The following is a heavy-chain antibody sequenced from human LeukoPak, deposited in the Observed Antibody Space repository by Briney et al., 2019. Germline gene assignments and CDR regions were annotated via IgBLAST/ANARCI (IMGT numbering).Heavy chain of an antibody. D-gene: IGHD5-18*01. Sequence: SGGSLRLSCAASGFTFSSYSMSWVRQAPGKGLEWVSAISGSGGSTYYADSVKGRFTISRDNSKNTLYLQMNSLRAEDTAVYYCAKDSKGYSYGYYFDYWGQGTLVTVSS. CDR2: ISGSGGST. CDR3: AKDSKGYSYGYYFDY. CDR1: GFTFSSYS. V-gene: IGHV3-23*01. J-gene: IGHJ4*02.